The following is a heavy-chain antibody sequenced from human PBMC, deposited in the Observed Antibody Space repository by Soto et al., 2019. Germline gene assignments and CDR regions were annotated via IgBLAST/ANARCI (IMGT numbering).Heavy chain of an antibody. V-gene: IGHV1-69*13. CDR3: ARERGELLSAFDI. Sequence: SVKVSCKPSGGTFSCYVISWVRQAPGQGLEWMGGIIPIFGTANYAQKFQGRVTITADESTSTAYMELSSLRSEDTAVYYCARERGELLSAFDIWGQGTMVTVSS. J-gene: IGHJ3*02. CDR1: GGTFSCYV. D-gene: IGHD1-26*01. CDR2: IIPIFGTA.